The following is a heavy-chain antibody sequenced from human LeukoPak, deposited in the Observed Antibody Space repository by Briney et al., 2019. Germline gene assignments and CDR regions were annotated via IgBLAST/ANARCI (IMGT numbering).Heavy chain of an antibody. J-gene: IGHJ5*02. V-gene: IGHV1-69*05. CDR3: ARGGQWDYYGSSSGFDP. Sequence: SVKVSCKASGGTFSSFAISWVRQAPGQGLEWMGGIIPIFGTANYAQKFQGRVTITTDESTSTAYMELSSLRSEDTAVYYCARGGQWDYYGSSSGFDPWGQGTLVTVSS. CDR1: GGTFSSFA. D-gene: IGHD3-10*01. CDR2: IIPIFGTA.